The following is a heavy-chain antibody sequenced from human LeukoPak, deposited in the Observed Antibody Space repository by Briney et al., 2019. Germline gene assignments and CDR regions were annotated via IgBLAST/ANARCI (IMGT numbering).Heavy chain of an antibody. CDR2: IYSGGST. CDR1: GFTFSSYA. Sequence: PGRSLRLSCAASGFTFSSYAMHWVRQAPGKGLEWVSVIYSGGSTYYADSVKGRFTISRDNSKNTLYLQMNSLRAEDTAVYYCARAVFPKSTMIVVPKAHYFDYWGQGTLVTVSS. J-gene: IGHJ4*02. V-gene: IGHV3-66*01. D-gene: IGHD3-22*01. CDR3: ARAVFPKSTMIVVPKAHYFDY.